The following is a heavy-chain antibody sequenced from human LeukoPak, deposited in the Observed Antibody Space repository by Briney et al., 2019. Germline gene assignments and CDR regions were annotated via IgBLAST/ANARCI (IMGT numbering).Heavy chain of an antibody. CDR3: ASDIVVVPAAIGYYYMDV. D-gene: IGHD2-2*02. V-gene: IGHV3-21*01. CDR1: GFTFSSYS. J-gene: IGHJ6*03. Sequence: GGSLRLSCAASGFTFSSYSMNWVRRAPGKGLEWVSSISSSSSYIYYADSVKGRFTISRDNAKNSLYLQMNSLRAEDTAVYYCASDIVVVPAAIGYYYMDVWGKGTTVTVSS. CDR2: ISSSSSYI.